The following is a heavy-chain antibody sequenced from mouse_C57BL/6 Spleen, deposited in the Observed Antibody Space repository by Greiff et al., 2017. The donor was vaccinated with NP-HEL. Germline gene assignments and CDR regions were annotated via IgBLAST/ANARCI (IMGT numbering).Heavy chain of an antibody. CDR1: GYTFTSYW. D-gene: IGHD2-1*01. Sequence: VQLQQPGAELVKPGASVKLSCKASGYTFTSYWMQWVKQRPGQGLEWIGEIDPSDSYTNYNQKFKGKATLTVDTSSSTAYMQLSSLTSEDSAVYYCARRNGKRFAYWGQGTLVTVSA. CDR3: ARRNGKRFAY. V-gene: IGHV1-50*01. CDR2: IDPSDSYT. J-gene: IGHJ3*01.